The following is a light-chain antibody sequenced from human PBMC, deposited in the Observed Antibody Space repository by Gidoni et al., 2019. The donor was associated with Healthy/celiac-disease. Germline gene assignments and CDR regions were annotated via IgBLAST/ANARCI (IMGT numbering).Light chain of an antibody. CDR1: QSVSSN. J-gene: IGKJ5*01. CDR3: QQYNNWTIT. CDR2: GAS. Sequence: EIVMTQSPATLSVSPGERATLHCRASQSVSSNLAWYQQKPGQAPRLLTYGASTRATGIPARFSGSGSGTEFTLTISSLQSEDFAVYYCQQYNNWTITFGQGTRLEIK. V-gene: IGKV3-15*01.